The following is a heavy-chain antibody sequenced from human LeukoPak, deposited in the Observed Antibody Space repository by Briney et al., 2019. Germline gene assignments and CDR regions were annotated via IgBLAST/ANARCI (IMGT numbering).Heavy chain of an antibody. Sequence: GGSLRLSCAASGFTFSSYSMNWVRQAPGKGLEWVSSISSSSSYIYYADSVKGRFTISRDSAKNSLYLQMSNLRAEDTAVYFCARGGGLDVWGQGATVTVSS. CDR1: GFTFSSYS. CDR3: ARGGGLDV. D-gene: IGHD3-16*01. CDR2: ISSSSSYI. J-gene: IGHJ6*02. V-gene: IGHV3-21*04.